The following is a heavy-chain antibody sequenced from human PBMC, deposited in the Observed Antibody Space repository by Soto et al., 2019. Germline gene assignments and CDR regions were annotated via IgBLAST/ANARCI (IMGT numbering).Heavy chain of an antibody. J-gene: IGHJ6*02. CDR2: IIPIFGTA. V-gene: IGHV1-69*06. Sequence: SVKVSCKASGGTFSSYAISWVRQAPGQGLEWMGGIIPIFGTANYAQKFQGRVTITADKSTSTAYMELSSLRSEDTAVYYCARDYYGSGSYSAYYYYYGMDVWGQGTTVTVSS. CDR3: ARDYYGSGSYSAYYYYYGMDV. D-gene: IGHD3-10*01. CDR1: GGTFSSYA.